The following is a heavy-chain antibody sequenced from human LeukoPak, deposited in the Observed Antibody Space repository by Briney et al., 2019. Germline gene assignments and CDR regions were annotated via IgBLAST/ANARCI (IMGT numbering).Heavy chain of an antibody. CDR2: IYHSGST. D-gene: IGHD3-3*01. J-gene: IGHJ4*02. V-gene: IGHV4-4*02. CDR1: GGSISSSNW. Sequence: PSGTLSLTCAVSGGSISSSNWWSWVRQPPGKGLEWIGEIYHSGSTNYNPSLKSRVTISVDKSKNQFSLKLSSVTAADTAVYYCARAYFGVVTNTEYFDYWGQGTLVTVSS. CDR3: ARAYFGVVTNTEYFDY.